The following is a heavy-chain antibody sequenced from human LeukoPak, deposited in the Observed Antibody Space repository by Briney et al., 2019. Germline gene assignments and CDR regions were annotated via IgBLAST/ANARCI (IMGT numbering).Heavy chain of an antibody. CDR3: ARDNPTMVRAPYFDS. D-gene: IGHD3-10*01. CDR1: GFTFSSLW. J-gene: IGHJ4*02. CDR2: IKQDASDT. V-gene: IGHV3-7*01. Sequence: GGSLSLSCRASGFTFSSLWMRWFGQPPGKGLEWGANIKQDASDTYYLDSVKGRFPISRDNAKTSLYLQMNPLRAEDTAVYYCARDNPTMVRAPYFDSWGQGTLVTVSS.